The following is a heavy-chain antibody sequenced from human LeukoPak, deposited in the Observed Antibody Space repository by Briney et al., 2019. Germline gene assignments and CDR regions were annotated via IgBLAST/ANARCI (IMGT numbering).Heavy chain of an antibody. V-gene: IGHV3-48*02. CDR3: ARGGTYCPDY. CDR2: ISSGGSPI. D-gene: IGHD1-26*01. J-gene: IGHJ4*02. CDR1: GFTFSSYN. Sequence: GGSLRLSCAASGFTFSSYNMNWVRQAPGKGLEWVSYISSGGSPIFYADSVKGRFTISRDSAKNSLYLQMNSLRDEDTAVYYCARGGTYCPDYWGQGTLVTVSS.